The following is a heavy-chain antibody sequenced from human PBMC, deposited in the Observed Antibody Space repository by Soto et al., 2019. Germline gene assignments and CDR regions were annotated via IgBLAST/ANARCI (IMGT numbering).Heavy chain of an antibody. J-gene: IGHJ4*02. CDR2: IYQSGST. CDR3: GRARDYAGFDS. V-gene: IGHV4-30-2*01. Sequence: SETLSLTCAVSGGSISSGDYSWSWIRQPPGKGLEWIGYIYQSGSTYYNPSLKSRVSISVDRSKNQFSLKLSSVTAADTAVYLCGRARDYAGFDSWGQGALVTVSS. D-gene: IGHD4-17*01. CDR1: GGSISSGDYS.